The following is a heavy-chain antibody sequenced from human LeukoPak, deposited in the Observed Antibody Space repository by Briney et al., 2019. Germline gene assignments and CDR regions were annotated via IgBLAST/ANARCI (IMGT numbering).Heavy chain of an antibody. V-gene: IGHV1-46*01. CDR1: GYTFTSYY. CDR2: INPSGGST. Sequence: ASVKVSCKASGYTFTSYYMHWVRQAPGQGLEWMGIINPSGGSTSYAQKFQGRVTMTTDTSTSTAYMELRSLRSDDTAVYYCAREERRGIFGVVTYGMDVWGQGTTVTVSS. CDR3: AREERRGIFGVVTYGMDV. D-gene: IGHD3-3*01. J-gene: IGHJ6*02.